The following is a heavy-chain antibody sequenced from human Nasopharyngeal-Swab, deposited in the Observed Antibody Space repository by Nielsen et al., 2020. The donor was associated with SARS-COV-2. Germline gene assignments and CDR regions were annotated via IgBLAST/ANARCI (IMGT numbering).Heavy chain of an antibody. Sequence: GGSLRLSCAASGFTFSSYSMNWVRQAPGKGLEWVSSISSRSYIYYADSVKRRFTISRDNATNSLYLQMNSLRAEDTAVYYCALVDYYGMDVWGQGTTVTVSS. V-gene: IGHV3-21*01. CDR2: ISSRSYI. D-gene: IGHD1-26*01. J-gene: IGHJ6*02. CDR1: GFTFSSYS. CDR3: ALVDYYGMDV.